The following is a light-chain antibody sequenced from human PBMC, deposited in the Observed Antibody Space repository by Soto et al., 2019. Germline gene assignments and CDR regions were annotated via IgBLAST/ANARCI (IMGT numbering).Light chain of an antibody. Sequence: QSAVTQPASVSGSPGQSITISCTGTSCDVGGYNYVSWYQQHPGKAPKLMIYEVSNRPSGVSNRFSGSKSDNTASLTISGLQAEDEADYYCSSYTSSSTLYVFGTGTKVTVL. CDR3: SSYTSSSTLYV. V-gene: IGLV2-14*01. CDR2: EVS. J-gene: IGLJ1*01. CDR1: SCDVGGYNY.